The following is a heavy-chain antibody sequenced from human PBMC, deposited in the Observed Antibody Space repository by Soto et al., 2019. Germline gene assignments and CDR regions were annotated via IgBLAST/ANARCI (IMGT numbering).Heavy chain of an antibody. Sequence: GGSLRLCCAASGFTFSNYAMSWVRQAPGKGLEWVSLVSATAGTTYYTDSVKGRFTISRDNSGNTVYLQMNSLRADDTAVYYCAKDRLAGGFDYWGQGTLVTVSS. CDR2: VSATAGTT. CDR1: GFTFSNYA. D-gene: IGHD3-16*01. V-gene: IGHV3-23*01. CDR3: AKDRLAGGFDY. J-gene: IGHJ4*02.